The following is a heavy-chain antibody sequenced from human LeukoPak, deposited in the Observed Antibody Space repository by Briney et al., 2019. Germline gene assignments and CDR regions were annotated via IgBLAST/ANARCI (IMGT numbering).Heavy chain of an antibody. V-gene: IGHV1-2*02. Sequence: ASVSVSCKASGDTLTGYYMHWVRQARGQGFEWMGWTNPNSGGRNYAQKVQGRVTITRDTSMRTAYMEKSRLRCDDTAVYYCAISYGSGSYNGQVDYWGQGTLVTVSS. D-gene: IGHD3-10*01. CDR1: GDTLTGYY. CDR3: AISYGSGSYNGQVDY. CDR2: TNPNSGGR. J-gene: IGHJ4*02.